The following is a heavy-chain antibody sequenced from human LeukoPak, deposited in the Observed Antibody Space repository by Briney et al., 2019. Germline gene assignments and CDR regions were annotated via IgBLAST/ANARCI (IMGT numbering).Heavy chain of an antibody. D-gene: IGHD3-16*01. J-gene: IGHJ4*02. CDR3: AKPLGGNPPRPFDY. CDR1: GFTFSSYA. CDR2: TSNDGSTA. V-gene: IGHV3-30-3*02. Sequence: GGSLRLSCAASGFTFSSYALHWVRQAPGKGLEWVAVTSNDGSTAYYADSVQGRFTISRDNSKNTLYLQMNSLRPEDTAVYYCAKPLGGNPPRPFDYWGQGVLVTVSS.